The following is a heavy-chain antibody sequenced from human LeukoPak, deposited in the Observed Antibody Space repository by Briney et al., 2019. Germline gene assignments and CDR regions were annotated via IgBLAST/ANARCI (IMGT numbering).Heavy chain of an antibody. CDR1: GGSISSSSYY. Sequence: SETLSLTCTVSGGSISSSSYYWGWIRQPPGKGLEWIGTIHHSGSTYYNPSLKSRVTTSVDTSKNQFSLRLTFVIAADTAVYYCARVDWTTDYWGQGTLVTVS. D-gene: IGHD3-9*01. V-gene: IGHV4-39*07. CDR2: IHHSGST. J-gene: IGHJ4*02. CDR3: ARVDWTTDY.